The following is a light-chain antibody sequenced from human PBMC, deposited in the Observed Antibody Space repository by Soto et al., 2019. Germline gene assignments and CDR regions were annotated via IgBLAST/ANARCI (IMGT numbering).Light chain of an antibody. Sequence: QSALTQPASVSGSPGQSITISCTGTSSDVGAYTYVSWYQQHPGKAPKLMIYDVSIRPSGVSNRFSGSKSGNMASLTISGLQAEDEADYYCSSHTASSTRVFGGGTQLTVL. V-gene: IGLV2-14*03. CDR3: SSHTASSTRV. CDR2: DVS. CDR1: SSDVGAYTY. J-gene: IGLJ3*02.